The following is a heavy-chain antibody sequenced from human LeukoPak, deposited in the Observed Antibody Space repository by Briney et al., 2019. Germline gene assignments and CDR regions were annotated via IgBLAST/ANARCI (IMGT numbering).Heavy chain of an antibody. V-gene: IGHV3-30*02. CDR3: ARGGDFWSGYSRGYYMDV. Sequence: GGSLRLSCTASGFTFSSYGMHWVRQAPGKGLEWVAYIQYDGSNQQYADSVKGRFSISRDRSKNIPYLQMNSLRAEDTAVYYCARGGDFWSGYSRGYYMDVWGKGTTVTVSS. CDR2: IQYDGSNQ. J-gene: IGHJ6*03. D-gene: IGHD3-3*01. CDR1: GFTFSSYG.